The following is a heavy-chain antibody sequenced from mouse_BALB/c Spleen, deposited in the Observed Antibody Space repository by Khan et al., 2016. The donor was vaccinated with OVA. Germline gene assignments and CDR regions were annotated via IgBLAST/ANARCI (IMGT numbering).Heavy chain of an antibody. CDR3: ARSYDDIYAMDY. V-gene: IGHV1-77*01. D-gene: IGHD2-12*01. J-gene: IGHJ4*01. Sequence: QVQLQQSGAELARPGASVKLSCKASGYTFTDYYINWVKQRTGQGLEWIGEIYPGSGKTNYNEKFKGKATLTADKSSSTAYMQLSSLTFEDSAVYFCARSYDDIYAMDYWGQGTSVTVSS. CDR1: GYTFTDYY. CDR2: IYPGSGKT.